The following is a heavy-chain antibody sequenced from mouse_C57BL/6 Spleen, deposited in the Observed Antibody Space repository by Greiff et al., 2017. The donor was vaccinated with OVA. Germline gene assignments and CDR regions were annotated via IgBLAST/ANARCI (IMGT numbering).Heavy chain of an antibody. CDR3: ARRGVVAKVDY. J-gene: IGHJ2*01. CDR1: GYTFTSYG. D-gene: IGHD1-1*01. Sequence: VQLQQSGAELARPGASVKLSCKASGYTFTSYGISWVKQRTGQGLEWIGEIYPRSGNTYYNEKFKGKATMTADNSSSTAYMELRSLTSEDSAVYFCARRGVVAKVDYWGQGTTLTVSS. V-gene: IGHV1-81*01. CDR2: IYPRSGNT.